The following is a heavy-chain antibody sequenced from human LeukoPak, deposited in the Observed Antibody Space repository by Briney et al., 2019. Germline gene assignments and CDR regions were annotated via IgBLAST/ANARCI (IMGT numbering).Heavy chain of an antibody. CDR2: ISYDGSNK. CDR1: GFTFSSYG. CDR3: AKDLNSSGAFDY. D-gene: IGHD6-19*01. J-gene: IGHJ4*02. V-gene: IGHV3-30*18. Sequence: GGSLRLSCAASGFTFSSYGMHWVRQAPGKGLEWVAVISYDGSNKYYADSVKGRFTISGDNSKNTLYLQMNSLRAEDTAVYYCAKDLNSSGAFDYWGQGTLVTVSS.